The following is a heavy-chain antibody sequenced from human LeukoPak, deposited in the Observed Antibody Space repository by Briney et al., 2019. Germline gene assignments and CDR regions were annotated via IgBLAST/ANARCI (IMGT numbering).Heavy chain of an antibody. CDR1: GYTFTGYY. V-gene: IGHV1-2*02. CDR3: AREEYSSSGLNNWFDP. J-gene: IGHJ5*02. D-gene: IGHD6-6*01. Sequence: ASVKVSCKASGYTFTGYYMHWVRQAPGQGLEWMGWINPNSGGTNYAQKFQGRVTMTRDTSISTAYMELSRLRSDDTAVYYCAREEYSSSGLNNWFDPWGQGTLVTVSS. CDR2: INPNSGGT.